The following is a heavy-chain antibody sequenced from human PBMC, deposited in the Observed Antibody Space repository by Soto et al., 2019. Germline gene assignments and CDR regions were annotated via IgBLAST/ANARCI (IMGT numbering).Heavy chain of an antibody. CDR2: IKQDGSEK. D-gene: IGHD2-15*01. CDR3: ARDRPGIVVGL. V-gene: IGHV3-7*03. Sequence: EVQLVESGGGLVQPGGSLRLSCAASGFTFSSYWMSWVRQAPGTGLEWVDNIKQDGSEKYYVDSVKGRFTISRDNAKNSLYLQMNSLRAEDTAVYYCARDRPGIVVGLWGQGTLVTVSS. J-gene: IGHJ4*02. CDR1: GFTFSSYW.